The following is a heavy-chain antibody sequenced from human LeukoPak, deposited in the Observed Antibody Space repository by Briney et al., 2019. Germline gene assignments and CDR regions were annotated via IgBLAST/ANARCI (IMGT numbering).Heavy chain of an antibody. Sequence: GGSLRLSCAASGFTFSSYEMNWVRQAPGKGLEWVSYISSSGSTIYYADSVKGRFTISRDNAKNSLYLQMNSLRAEDTAVYYCARTAIYYDSSPDAFDIWGQGTMVTVSS. D-gene: IGHD3-22*01. CDR3: ARTAIYYDSSPDAFDI. V-gene: IGHV3-48*03. J-gene: IGHJ3*02. CDR2: ISSSGSTI. CDR1: GFTFSSYE.